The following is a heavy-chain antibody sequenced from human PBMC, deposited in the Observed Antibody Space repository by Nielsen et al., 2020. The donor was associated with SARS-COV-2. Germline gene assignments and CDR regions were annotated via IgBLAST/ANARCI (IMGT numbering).Heavy chain of an antibody. Sequence: SCAASGFTFDDYAMHWVRQAPGKGLEWVSGISWNSGSIGYADSVKGRFTISRDNAKNSLYLQMNSLRAEDTALYYCAKGPAEDDAFDIWGQGTMVTVSS. V-gene: IGHV3-9*01. CDR1: GFTFDDYA. J-gene: IGHJ3*02. CDR3: AKGPAEDDAFDI. D-gene: IGHD1-14*01. CDR2: ISWNSGSI.